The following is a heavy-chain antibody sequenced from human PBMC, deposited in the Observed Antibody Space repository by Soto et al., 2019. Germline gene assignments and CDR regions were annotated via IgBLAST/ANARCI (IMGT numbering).Heavy chain of an antibody. V-gene: IGHV4-59*01. CDR1: GGSISSYY. CDR3: ARAKKTVEMATIFYYGMDV. J-gene: IGHJ6*02. D-gene: IGHD5-12*01. Sequence: PSETLSLTCTVSGGSISSYYWSWIRQPPGKGLEWIGYIYYSGSTNYNPSLKSRVTISVDTSKNQFSPKLSSVTAADTAVYYCARAKKTVEMATIFYYGMDVWGQGTTVT. CDR2: IYYSGST.